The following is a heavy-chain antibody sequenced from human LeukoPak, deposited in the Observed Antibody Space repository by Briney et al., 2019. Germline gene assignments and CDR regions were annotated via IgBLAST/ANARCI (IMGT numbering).Heavy chain of an antibody. V-gene: IGHV1-69*13. D-gene: IGHD3-10*02. J-gene: IGHJ4*02. CDR2: IIPSWGTT. Sequence: SVKVPCKASGDTFSATAISWVRQAPGQGLEWMGGIIPSWGTTNYAEQFQGRVTITAGASTTAAYMELSSLTFEDTAVYYCARGVRRETSEFDSWGQGTLVIVSS. CDR1: GDTFSATA. CDR3: ARGVRRETSEFDS.